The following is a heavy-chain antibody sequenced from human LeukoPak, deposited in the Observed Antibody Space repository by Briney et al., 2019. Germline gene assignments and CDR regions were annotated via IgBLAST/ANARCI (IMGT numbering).Heavy chain of an antibody. Sequence: ASVKVSCKASGYTFTSYAMDWVRQAPGQGLEWMGWINTNTGNPTYAQGFTGRFVFSLDASVSTAYLQISSLKAEDTAVYYCARDLELEREGNWFDPWGQGTLVTVSS. J-gene: IGHJ5*02. D-gene: IGHD1-1*01. CDR2: INTNTGNP. CDR3: ARDLELEREGNWFDP. V-gene: IGHV7-4-1*02. CDR1: GYTFTSYA.